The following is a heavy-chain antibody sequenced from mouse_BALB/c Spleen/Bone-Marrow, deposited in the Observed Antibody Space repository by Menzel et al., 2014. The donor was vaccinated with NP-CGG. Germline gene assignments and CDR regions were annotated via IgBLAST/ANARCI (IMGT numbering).Heavy chain of an antibody. CDR2: INPYNDGT. V-gene: IGHV1-14*01. CDR1: GYTFTSYV. CDR3: ARGGSYYAVDY. Sequence: EVQLVESGPGLVKPGASVKMSCKASGYTFTSYVMHWVKQKPGQGLEWVGYINPYNDGTNYNEKFKGKATLTSDKSSSTVYMELSSLTSEDSAVYYCARGGSYYAVDYWGQGTSVTVSS. J-gene: IGHJ4*01.